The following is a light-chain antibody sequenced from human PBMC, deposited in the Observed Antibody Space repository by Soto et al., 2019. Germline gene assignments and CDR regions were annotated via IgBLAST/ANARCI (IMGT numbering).Light chain of an antibody. J-gene: IGLJ1*01. CDR2: EVS. Sequence: QSALTQPASVSGSPGQSITISCTGTSSDVGAYNYVSWYQQHPGKAPKLMIYEVSNRPSGVSHRFSGSKSDNTAPLTISGLQTDDEPDYYCSSYTSSRTLVFGTGTKVTVL. CDR3: SSYTSSRTLV. V-gene: IGLV2-14*01. CDR1: SSDVGAYNY.